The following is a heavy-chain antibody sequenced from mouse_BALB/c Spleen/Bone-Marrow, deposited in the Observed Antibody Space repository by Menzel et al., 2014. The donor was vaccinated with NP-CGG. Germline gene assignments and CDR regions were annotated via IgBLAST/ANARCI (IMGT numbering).Heavy chain of an antibody. J-gene: IGHJ3*01. CDR3: ARIYDYDRGAWFAY. Sequence: VQLQQSGPELVKPGASVKISCKASGYSFTGYFMNWVMQSHGKSLEWIGRINPYNGDTFYNQKFKGKATLTVDKSSITAHLELRSLAAEDSPVYYCARIYDYDRGAWFAYWGQGTLVTVSA. D-gene: IGHD2-4*01. V-gene: IGHV1-20*02. CDR2: INPYNGDT. CDR1: GYSFTGYF.